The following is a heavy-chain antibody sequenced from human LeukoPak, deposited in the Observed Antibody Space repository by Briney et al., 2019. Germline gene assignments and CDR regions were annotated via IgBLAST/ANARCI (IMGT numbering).Heavy chain of an antibody. J-gene: IGHJ6*02. V-gene: IGHV3-33*01. CDR2: IWYDGSNK. Sequence: GGSLRLSCAASGFTFSSYGMHWVRQAPGKGLEWVAVIWYDGSNKYYADSVKGRFTISRDNSKNTLYLQMNSLRAEDTAVYYCARDMVVVVLAAIYYYYGMDVWGQGTTVTVSS. D-gene: IGHD2-2*02. CDR1: GFTFSSYG. CDR3: ARDMVVVVLAAIYYYYGMDV.